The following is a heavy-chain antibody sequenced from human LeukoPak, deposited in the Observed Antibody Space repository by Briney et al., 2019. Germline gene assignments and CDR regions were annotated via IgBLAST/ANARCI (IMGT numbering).Heavy chain of an antibody. CDR3: ARHLTITMVRGVGY. D-gene: IGHD3-10*01. CDR1: GGSISSYY. V-gene: IGHV4-59*05. J-gene: IGHJ4*02. CDR2: IYYSGST. Sequence: SETLSLTCTVSGGSISSYYWSWIRQPPGKGLEWIGSIYYSGSTYYNPSLKSRVTISVDTSKNQFSLKLSSVTAADTAVYYCARHLTITMVRGVGYWGQGTLDTVSS.